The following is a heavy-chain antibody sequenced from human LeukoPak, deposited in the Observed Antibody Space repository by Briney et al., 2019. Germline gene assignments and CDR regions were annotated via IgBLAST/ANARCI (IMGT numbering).Heavy chain of an antibody. CDR2: INPSGGST. CDR3: ARGRGYSGYETNWYFDL. J-gene: IGHJ2*01. Sequence: GASVKVSCKASGYTFTGYYLHWVRQAPGQGLEWMGIINPSGGSTSYAQKFQGRVTMTRDTSISTAYMELSRLRSDATAVYYCARGRGYSGYETNWYFDLWGRGTLVTVSS. D-gene: IGHD5-12*01. V-gene: IGHV1-46*01. CDR1: GYTFTGYY.